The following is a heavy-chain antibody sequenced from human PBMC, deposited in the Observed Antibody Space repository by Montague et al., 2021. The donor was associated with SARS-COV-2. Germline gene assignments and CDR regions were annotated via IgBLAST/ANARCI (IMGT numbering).Heavy chain of an antibody. Sequence: QSGAEVKTPGESLRISCKGSGYSFTSYWISWVRQMPGKGLEWMGRIDPSDAYTNYSPSFQGHVTISADKSISTAYLQWSSLKASDTAMYYCATHLYGSGSYLNWFDPWGQGTLVTVSS. CDR2: IDPSDAYT. CDR1: GYSFTSYW. D-gene: IGHD3-10*01. J-gene: IGHJ5*02. CDR3: ATHLYGSGSYLNWFDP. V-gene: IGHV5-10-1*01.